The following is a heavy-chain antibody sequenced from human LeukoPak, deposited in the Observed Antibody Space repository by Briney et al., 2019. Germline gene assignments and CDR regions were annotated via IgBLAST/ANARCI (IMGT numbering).Heavy chain of an antibody. CDR3: ARDLLMRDSSGYYSVSYYFDY. Sequence: ASVKVSCKASGYTFTDYFIHWVRQAPGQGLEWMGWINPNSGGTNYAQNFQGRVTMTRDTFISTAYMELSRLRSDDTAVYYCARDLLMRDSSGYYSVSYYFDYWGQGTLVTVSS. J-gene: IGHJ4*02. V-gene: IGHV1-2*02. CDR1: GYTFTDYF. D-gene: IGHD3-22*01. CDR2: INPNSGGT.